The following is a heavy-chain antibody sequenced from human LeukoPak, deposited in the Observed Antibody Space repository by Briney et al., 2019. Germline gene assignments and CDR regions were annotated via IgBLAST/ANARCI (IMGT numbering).Heavy chain of an antibody. CDR3: AKSRGQYCSRTSCYSDLFDY. CDR2: ISWNSGNI. J-gene: IGHJ4*02. Sequence: GGPLRLSCTASGFTFDDYAMHWVRQAPGKGLEWVSGISWNSGNIDYADSVKGRFTISRDNTKNSLYLQMNSLRTEDTALYYCAKSRGQYCSRTSCYSDLFDYWGQGALVTVSS. V-gene: IGHV3-9*01. D-gene: IGHD2-2*01. CDR1: GFTFDDYA.